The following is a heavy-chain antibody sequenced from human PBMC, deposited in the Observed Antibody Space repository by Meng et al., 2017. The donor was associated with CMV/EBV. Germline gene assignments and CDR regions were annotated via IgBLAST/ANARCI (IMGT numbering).Heavy chain of an antibody. J-gene: IGHJ5*02. D-gene: IGHD4-23*01. CDR3: VRDASYGGDL. CDR1: EFTFSSYF. CDR2: ISGSSTYI. V-gene: IGHV3-21*01. Sequence: GESLKISCAASEFTFSSYFMNWVRQAPGKGLEWVSYISGSSTYIYYEDSVKGRFTISRDNARKSLYLEMNSLRAEDTAVYYCVRDASYGGDLWGQGTLVTAPQ.